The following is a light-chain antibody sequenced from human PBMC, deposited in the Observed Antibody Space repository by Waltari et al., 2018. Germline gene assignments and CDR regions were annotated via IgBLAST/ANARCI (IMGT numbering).Light chain of an antibody. V-gene: IGKV1-17*01. Sequence: DIQMTQSPSSLSASVGDRGTITCRASQGIRNDLSWFQQRPGKAPKRLIYGASNLESGVPSRFSGSGSGTEFTLTVSSLRPEDFATYFCLQSNIYPLTFGQGTKVEI. CDR2: GAS. CDR1: QGIRND. J-gene: IGKJ1*01. CDR3: LQSNIYPLT.